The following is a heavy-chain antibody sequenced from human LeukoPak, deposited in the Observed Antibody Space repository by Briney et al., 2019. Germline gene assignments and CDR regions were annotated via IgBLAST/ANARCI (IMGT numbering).Heavy chain of an antibody. CDR3: ARRIVGATPFDY. J-gene: IGHJ4*02. CDR1: GGSISSYY. D-gene: IGHD1-26*01. Sequence: SETLSLTCTVSGGSISSYYWSWIRQPPGKGLEWIGYIYYGGSTNYNPSLKSRVTISVDTSKNQFSLKLSSVTAADTAVYYCARRIVGATPFDYWGQGTLVTVSS. CDR2: IYYGGST. V-gene: IGHV4-59*08.